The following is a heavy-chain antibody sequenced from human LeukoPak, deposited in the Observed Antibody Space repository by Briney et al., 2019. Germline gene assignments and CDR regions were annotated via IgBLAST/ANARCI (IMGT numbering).Heavy chain of an antibody. CDR2: ISSNGGST. Sequence: GGSLRLSCAASGLTFSSYAMHWVRQAPGKGLEYVSAISSNGGSTYYANSVKGRFTISRDNSKNTLYLQMGSLRAEDMAVYYCARERLQLGAFDIWGQGTMVAVSS. V-gene: IGHV3-64*01. J-gene: IGHJ3*02. CDR1: GLTFSSYA. D-gene: IGHD2-15*01. CDR3: ARERLQLGAFDI.